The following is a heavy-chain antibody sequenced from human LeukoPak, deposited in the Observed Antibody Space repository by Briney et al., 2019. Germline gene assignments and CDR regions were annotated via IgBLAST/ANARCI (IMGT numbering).Heavy chain of an antibody. D-gene: IGHD3-3*01. CDR1: GFTFSSYG. J-gene: IGHJ5*02. CDR2: IRYDGSNK. V-gene: IGHV3-30*02. CDR3: AKGGYYDFWSGYSNWFDP. Sequence: PGGSLRLSCAASGFTFSSYGMHWVRQAPGKGQEWVAFIRYDGSNKYYADSVKGRFTISRDNSKNTLYLQMNSLRAEDTAVYYCAKGGYYDFWSGYSNWFDPWGQGTLVTVSS.